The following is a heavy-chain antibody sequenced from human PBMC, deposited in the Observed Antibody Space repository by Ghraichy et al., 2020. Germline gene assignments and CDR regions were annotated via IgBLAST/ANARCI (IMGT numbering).Heavy chain of an antibody. D-gene: IGHD3-22*01. CDR2: TSYDGSNK. CDR1: GFTFSRSG. V-gene: IGHV3-30*18. Sequence: GGSLRLSCAASGFTFSRSGMHWVRQAPGKGLEWVAVTSYDGSNKNYADSVKGRFTTSRDNSKNTLYLQMNSLRAEDTAVYYCAKERESSGYYSFRGDYYGMDVWGQGTTVTGSS. CDR3: AKERESSGYYSFRGDYYGMDV. J-gene: IGHJ6*02.